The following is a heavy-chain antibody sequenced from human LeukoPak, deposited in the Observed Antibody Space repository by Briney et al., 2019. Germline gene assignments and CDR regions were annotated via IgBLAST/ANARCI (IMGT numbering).Heavy chain of an antibody. CDR2: IYYSGST. J-gene: IGHJ4*02. V-gene: IGHV4-30-4*02. Sequence: SETLSLTCTVSGGSISSGDYYWSWIRQPPGKGLEWIGYIYYSGSTYYNPSLKSRVTISVDTSKNQFSLKLSSVTAADTAVYYCARDSGTIFGLVGYFDYWGQGTLVTVSS. CDR1: GGSISSGDYY. D-gene: IGHD3-3*01. CDR3: ARDSGTIFGLVGYFDY.